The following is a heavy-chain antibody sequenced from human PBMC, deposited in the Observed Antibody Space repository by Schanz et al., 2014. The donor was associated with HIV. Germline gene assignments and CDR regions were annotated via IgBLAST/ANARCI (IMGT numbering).Heavy chain of an antibody. CDR2: ISSSSSYI. D-gene: IGHD2-15*01. Sequence: EVQLLESGGGLVQPGGSLRLSCAASGFTFSSYAMSWVRQAPGKGLEWVSSISSSSSYIYYADSVKGRFTISRDNSKNTLYLHMSSLRREDTAVYYCAKDRGYCDGSGCYWGDYWGQGTLVTVSS. CDR1: GFTFSSYA. V-gene: IGHV3-23*01. J-gene: IGHJ4*02. CDR3: AKDRGYCDGSGCYWGDY.